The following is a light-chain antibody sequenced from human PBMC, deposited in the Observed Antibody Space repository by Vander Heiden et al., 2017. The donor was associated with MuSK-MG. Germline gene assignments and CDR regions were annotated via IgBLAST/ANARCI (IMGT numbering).Light chain of an antibody. CDR1: QTVSTT. CDR3: QQDNTWPDT. J-gene: IGKJ5*01. V-gene: IGKV3-15*01. Sequence: EIVMTQSPATLSVSPGERATLSCRASQTVSTTLAWYQQKPGQSPRLLIYDASTRATGIPARFSGRGSGTEFTLTISSLQSEDFAVYYCQQDNTWPDTFGQGTRLEIK. CDR2: DAS.